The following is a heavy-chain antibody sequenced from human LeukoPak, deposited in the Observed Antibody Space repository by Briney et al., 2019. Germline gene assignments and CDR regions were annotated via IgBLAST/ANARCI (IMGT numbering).Heavy chain of an antibody. J-gene: IGHJ2*01. D-gene: IGHD1-26*01. CDR1: GGSISSYY. Sequence: SETLSLTCTVSGGSISSYYWSWIRQPAGKGLEWIGRIYTSGSTNYNPSLKSRVTMSVDTSKNQSSLKLSSVTAADTAVYYCARGPKEWELLWCFDLWGRGTLVTVSS. CDR2: IYTSGST. CDR3: ARGPKEWELLWCFDL. V-gene: IGHV4-4*07.